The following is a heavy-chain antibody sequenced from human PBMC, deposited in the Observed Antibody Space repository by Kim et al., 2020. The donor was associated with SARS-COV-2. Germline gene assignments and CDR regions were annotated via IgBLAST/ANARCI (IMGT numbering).Heavy chain of an antibody. CDR2: IIPIFGTA. Sequence: SVKVSCKASGGTFSSYAISWVRQAPGQGLEWMGGIIPIFGTANYAQKFQGRVTITADESTSTAYMELSSLRSEDTAVYYCASRYYYDSSGYYKSYYYYGMDVWGQGTTVTVSS. CDR3: ASRYYYDSSGYYKSYYYYGMDV. J-gene: IGHJ6*02. D-gene: IGHD3-22*01. CDR1: GGTFSSYA. V-gene: IGHV1-69*13.